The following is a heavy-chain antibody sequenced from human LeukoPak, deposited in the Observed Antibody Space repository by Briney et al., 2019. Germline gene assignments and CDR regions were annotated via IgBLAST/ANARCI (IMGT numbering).Heavy chain of an antibody. J-gene: IGHJ4*02. D-gene: IGHD1-26*01. CDR1: GYTFTSYA. Sequence: ASVTVSCAASGYTFTSYAISWVRQAPGQGLEWVGWIRAYDGNTNYAQTLQGRVTMTTDPSTSTAYMELRSLRSDDTAVYYCARSREGARYGYWGQGTLVTVST. V-gene: IGHV1-18*01. CDR3: ARSREGARYGY. CDR2: IRAYDGNT.